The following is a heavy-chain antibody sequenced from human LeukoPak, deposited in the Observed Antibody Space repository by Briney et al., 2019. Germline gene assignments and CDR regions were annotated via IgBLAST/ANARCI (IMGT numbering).Heavy chain of an antibody. CDR2: MNPNSGNT. CDR3: ARTMYYYDSGSYQNLFGY. J-gene: IGHJ4*02. D-gene: IGHD3-10*01. Sequence: ASVKVSFKASGYTFTSYDINWVRQATGQGLEWMGWMNPNSGNTGYAQKFQGRVTMTRNTSISTAYMELSSLRSEDTAVYYCARTMYYYDSGSYQNLFGYWGQGTLVTVSS. V-gene: IGHV1-8*01. CDR1: GYTFTSYD.